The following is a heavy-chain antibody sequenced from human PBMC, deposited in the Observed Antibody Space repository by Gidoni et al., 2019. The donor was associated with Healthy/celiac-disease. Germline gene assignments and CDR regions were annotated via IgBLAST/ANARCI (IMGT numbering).Heavy chain of an antibody. CDR1: GFTFSSYG. D-gene: IGHD2-2*01. Sequence: QVQLVESGGGVVQPGRSLRLSCAASGFTFSSYGVHWVRQAPGKGLEGVAVIWYDGSNKYYADSVKGRFTISRDNSKNTLYLQMNSLRAEDTAVYYCARDFGCSSTSCYYYYMDVWGKGTTVTVSS. CDR3: ARDFGCSSTSCYYYYMDV. J-gene: IGHJ6*03. V-gene: IGHV3-33*01. CDR2: IWYDGSNK.